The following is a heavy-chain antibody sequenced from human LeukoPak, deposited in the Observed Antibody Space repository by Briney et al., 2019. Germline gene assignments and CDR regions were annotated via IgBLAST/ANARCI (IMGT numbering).Heavy chain of an antibody. D-gene: IGHD1-1*01. CDR3: ARATPGGLHRYSFDY. CDR2: MNPNSGNT. CDR1: GYTFNNYD. Sequence: GASVKVSCKASGYTFNNYDINWVGQATGQGLEWMGWMNPNSGNTGFAQKFQDRVSMTRETSINTAYMELTSLRSGDTAVYYCARATPGGLHRYSFDYWGQGTVVTVYS. J-gene: IGHJ4*02. V-gene: IGHV1-8*02.